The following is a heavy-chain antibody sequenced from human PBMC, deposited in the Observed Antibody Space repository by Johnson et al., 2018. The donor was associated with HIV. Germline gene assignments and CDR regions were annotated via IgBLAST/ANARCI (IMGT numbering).Heavy chain of an antibody. Sequence: QVQLVESGGGVVQPGRSLRLSCAASGFTFSSYAMHWVRQAPGKGLEWVAVISYDGSNKYYADSVKCRFTISRDNSKNTLYLQMNSLRAEDTAVYYCARPRRGMATNRDAFDIWGQGTMVTVSS. CDR2: ISYDGSNK. V-gene: IGHV3-30*04. D-gene: IGHD5-24*01. CDR3: ARPRRGMATNRDAFDI. CDR1: GFTFSSYA. J-gene: IGHJ3*02.